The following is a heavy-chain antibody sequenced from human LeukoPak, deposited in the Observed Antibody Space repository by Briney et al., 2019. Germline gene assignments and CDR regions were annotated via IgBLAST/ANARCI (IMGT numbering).Heavy chain of an antibody. CDR1: GFTFSSYS. CDR3: ASTSGYCSGGGCYDYYYYGMDV. D-gene: IGHD2-15*01. J-gene: IGHJ6*02. CDR2: ISSSSSYI. Sequence: RAGGSLRLSCAASGFTFSSYSMNWVRQAPGKGLEWVSSISSSSSYIYYADSVKGRFTISRDNAKSSLYLQMNSVRAEDTGVYYCASTSGYCSGGGCYDYYYYGMDVWGQGTTVTVSS. V-gene: IGHV3-21*01.